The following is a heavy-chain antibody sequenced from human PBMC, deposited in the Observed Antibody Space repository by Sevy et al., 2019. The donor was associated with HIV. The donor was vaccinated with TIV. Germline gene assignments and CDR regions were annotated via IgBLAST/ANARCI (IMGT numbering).Heavy chain of an antibody. D-gene: IGHD5-18*01. Sequence: GGALRLSCVASGFTCSGSWMTWVRQAPGKGLERIAFINEDGSRLGYVDSVRGRFTISRENTKNSLYLQMNSLRAEDTAVYFCARDRAYSALDYWGQGTLVTVSS. CDR1: GFTCSGSW. V-gene: IGHV3-7*01. J-gene: IGHJ4*02. CDR2: INEDGSRL. CDR3: ARDRAYSALDY.